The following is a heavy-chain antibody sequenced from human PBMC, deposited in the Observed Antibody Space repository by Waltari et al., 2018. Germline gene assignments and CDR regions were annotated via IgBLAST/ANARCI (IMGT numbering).Heavy chain of an antibody. V-gene: IGHV1-69*13. J-gene: IGHJ3*02. Sequence: QVQLVQSGAEVKKPGSSVKVSCKASGGTFSSYAISWVRQATGQGLEWMGGIIPIFGTANYAQKFQGRVTITADESTSTAYMELSSLRSEDTAVYYCARDGTDIVVVPAARDAFDIWGQGTMVTVSS. CDR3: ARDGTDIVVVPAARDAFDI. D-gene: IGHD2-2*01. CDR1: GGTFSSYA. CDR2: IIPIFGTA.